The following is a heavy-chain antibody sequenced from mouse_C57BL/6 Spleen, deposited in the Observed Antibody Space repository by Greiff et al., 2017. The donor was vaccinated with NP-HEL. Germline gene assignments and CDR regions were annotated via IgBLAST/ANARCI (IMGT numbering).Heavy chain of an antibody. V-gene: IGHV1-80*01. Sequence: VKLVESGAELVKPGASVKISCKASGYAFSSYWMNWVKQRPGKGLEWIGQIYPGDGDTNYNGKFKGKATLTADKSSSTAYMQLSSLTSEDSAVYFCANVAWFAYWGQGTLVTVSA. J-gene: IGHJ3*01. CDR1: GYAFSSYW. CDR3: ANVAWFAY. CDR2: IYPGDGDT.